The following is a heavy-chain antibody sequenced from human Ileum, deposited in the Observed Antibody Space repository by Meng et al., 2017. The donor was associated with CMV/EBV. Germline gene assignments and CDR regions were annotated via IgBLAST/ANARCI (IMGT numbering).Heavy chain of an antibody. V-gene: IGHV3-23*01. Sequence: GGSLRLSCVASGFTFSSYAMAWVRQAPGKGLEWVSAISGNGGNTYHADSVKGRFTISRDNSKNTLYLQINSLRAEDTAVYHCAKSPEWELPFDSWGQGTLVTVSS. J-gene: IGHJ4*02. CDR2: ISGNGGNT. CDR3: AKSPEWELPFDS. CDR1: GFTFSSYA. D-gene: IGHD1-26*01.